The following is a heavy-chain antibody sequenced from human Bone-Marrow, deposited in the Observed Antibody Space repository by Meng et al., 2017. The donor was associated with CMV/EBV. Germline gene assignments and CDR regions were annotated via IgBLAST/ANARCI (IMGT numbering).Heavy chain of an antibody. J-gene: IGHJ3*02. CDR2: IRYDGSNK. CDR1: GFTFSSYG. CDR3: AKGVLREIDAFDI. Sequence: GSLRLSCSASGFTFSSYGMHWVRQAPGKGLEWVAFIRYDGSNKYYADSVKGRFTISRDNSKNTLYLQMNSLRAEDTAVYYCAKGVLREIDAFDIWGQGTMVTVSS. V-gene: IGHV3-30*02. D-gene: IGHD3-10*01.